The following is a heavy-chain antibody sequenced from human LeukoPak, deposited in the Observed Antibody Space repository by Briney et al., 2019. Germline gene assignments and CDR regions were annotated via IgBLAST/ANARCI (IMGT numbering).Heavy chain of an antibody. D-gene: IGHD2-8*01. J-gene: IGHJ4*02. CDR3: AKNTALMILYADY. V-gene: IGHV3-23*01. CDR2: ISGSGGST. CDR1: GFTFSSYA. Sequence: PGGSLRLSCAASGFTFSSYAMSCVREAPGKGLEWVSAISGSGGSTYYADSVKGRFTISRDNSKNTLYLQMNSLRAEDTAVYYCAKNTALMILYADYWGQGTLVTVSS.